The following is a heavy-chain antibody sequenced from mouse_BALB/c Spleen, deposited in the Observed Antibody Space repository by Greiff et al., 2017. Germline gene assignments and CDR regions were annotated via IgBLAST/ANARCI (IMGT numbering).Heavy chain of an antibody. CDR2: IWAGGST. CDR1: GFSLTSYG. J-gene: IGHJ4*01. V-gene: IGHV2-9*02. Sequence: VQLQQSGPGLVAPSQSLSITCTVSGFSLTSYGVHWVRQPPGKGLEWLGVIWAGGSTNYNSALMSRLSISKDNSKSQVFLKMNSLQTDDTAMYYCARGGNWNYYAMDYWGQGTSVTVSS. CDR3: ARGGNWNYYAMDY. D-gene: IGHD4-1*01.